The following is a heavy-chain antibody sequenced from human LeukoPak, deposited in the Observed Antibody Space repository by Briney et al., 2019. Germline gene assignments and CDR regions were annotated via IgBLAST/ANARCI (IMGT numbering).Heavy chain of an antibody. Sequence: TGGSLRLSCVASGFTVSHNFMDWVRQAPGKGLEWVSTIRIGGTRDYADSVKGRFIISRDNSKSTLYLQMNNLRVEDTAVYYCAREPSHDSYYDFWGHGTLVTVSS. CDR1: GFTVSHNF. J-gene: IGHJ4*01. CDR3: AREPSHDSYYDF. D-gene: IGHD3-16*01. V-gene: IGHV3-53*01. CDR2: IRIGGTR.